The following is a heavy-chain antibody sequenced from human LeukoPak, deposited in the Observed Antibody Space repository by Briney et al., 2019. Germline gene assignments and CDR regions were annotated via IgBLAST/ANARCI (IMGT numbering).Heavy chain of an antibody. D-gene: IGHD5-12*01. J-gene: IGHJ4*02. CDR1: GFTVSSNY. CDR2: IYSGGST. CDR3: AREGSGYDWYYFDY. Sequence: WGSLRLSGAASGFTVSSNYMSWVRQAPGKGLERVSGIYSGGSTYYADSVKGRFTISSDNSKNTLYLQMNSLRAEDTAVYYCAREGSGYDWYYFDYWGQGTLVTVPS. V-gene: IGHV3-53*01.